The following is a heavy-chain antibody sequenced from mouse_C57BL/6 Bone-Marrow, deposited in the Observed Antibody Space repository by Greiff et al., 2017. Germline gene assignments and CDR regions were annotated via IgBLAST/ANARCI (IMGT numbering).Heavy chain of an antibody. CDR2: IYIGSGYT. V-gene: IGHV1-58*01. J-gene: IGHJ2*02. Sequence: EVQLQQSGAGLVRPGSSVKMSCKTSGYTFTSYAITWVQQRPGQGLEWIGYIYIGSGYTEYNEQLKGKVTLSSDTSSSTAYMQISSLTSEDTAIYFCTREGYFDYWGQGTSLTVSS. CDR1: GYTFTSYA. CDR3: TREGYFDY.